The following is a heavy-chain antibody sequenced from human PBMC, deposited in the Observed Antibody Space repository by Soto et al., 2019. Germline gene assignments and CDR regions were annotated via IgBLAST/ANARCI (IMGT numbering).Heavy chain of an antibody. D-gene: IGHD2-8*01. CDR1: GFTFSSYG. CDR3: ARDFRELGPRMVYAMGMRRYYYYYYMDV. J-gene: IGHJ6*03. V-gene: IGHV3-33*01. CDR2: IWYDGSNK. Sequence: GGSLRLSCAASGFTFSSYGMHWVRQAPGKGLEWVAVIWYDGSNKYYADSVKGRFTISRDNSKNTLYLQMNSLRAEDTAVYYCARDFRELGPRMVYAMGMRRYYYYYYMDVWGKGTTVTVSS.